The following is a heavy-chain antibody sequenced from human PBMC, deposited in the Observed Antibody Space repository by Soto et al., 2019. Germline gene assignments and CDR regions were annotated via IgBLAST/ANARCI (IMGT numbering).Heavy chain of an antibody. CDR3: VRGSHRWLQLCYFDH. CDR2: VIPIFGTV. J-gene: IGHJ2*01. Sequence: QVQLVQSGAEVKKPGSSVKVSCKASGGTFSNYPISWVRQAPGQGLEWMGGVIPIFGTVNYAQKFQGRVTIAADESTITAYMELSSLRSEDTAVYYCVRGSHRWLQLCYFDHWGRGTLVTVSS. CDR1: GGTFSNYP. V-gene: IGHV1-69*12. D-gene: IGHD5-12*01.